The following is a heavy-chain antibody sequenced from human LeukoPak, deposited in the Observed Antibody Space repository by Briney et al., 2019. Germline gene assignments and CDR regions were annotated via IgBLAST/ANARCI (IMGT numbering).Heavy chain of an antibody. D-gene: IGHD5-18*01. Sequence: SETLSLTCAVYGGSFSGYYWSWIRQPPGKGLEWIGEINHSGSTNYNPSLKSRVTISVDTSKNQFSLKLSSVTAADTAVYYCARVRSYGSDCWGQGTLVTVSS. CDR1: GGSFSGYY. J-gene: IGHJ4*02. CDR2: INHSGST. CDR3: ARVRSYGSDC. V-gene: IGHV4-34*01.